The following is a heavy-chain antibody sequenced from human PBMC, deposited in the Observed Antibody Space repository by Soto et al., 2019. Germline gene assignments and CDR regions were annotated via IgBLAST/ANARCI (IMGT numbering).Heavy chain of an antibody. J-gene: IGHJ4*02. Sequence: ETLSLTCTVSGGSISSYYWSWIRQPPGKGLEWIGYIYYSGSTNYNPSLKSRVTISVDTSKNQFSLKLSSVTAADTAVYYCARTFGGVIPRPYYFDYWGQGTLVTVSS. CDR2: IYYSGST. V-gene: IGHV4-59*01. CDR1: GGSISSYY. CDR3: ARTFGGVIPRPYYFDY. D-gene: IGHD3-16*02.